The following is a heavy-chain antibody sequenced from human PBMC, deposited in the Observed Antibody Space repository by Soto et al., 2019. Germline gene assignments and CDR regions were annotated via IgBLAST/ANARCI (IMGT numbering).Heavy chain of an antibody. D-gene: IGHD2-15*01. CDR1: GFTFSSYS. V-gene: IGHV3-48*01. Sequence: GGSLRLSCAASGFTFSSYSMNWVRQAPGKGLEWVSYISSSSSTIYYADSVKGRFTISRDNAKNSLYLQMNSLRAEDTAVYYCARDGYCSGGSCYYYYYYYMDVWGKGTTVTVSS. CDR2: ISSSSSTI. CDR3: ARDGYCSGGSCYYYYYYYMDV. J-gene: IGHJ6*03.